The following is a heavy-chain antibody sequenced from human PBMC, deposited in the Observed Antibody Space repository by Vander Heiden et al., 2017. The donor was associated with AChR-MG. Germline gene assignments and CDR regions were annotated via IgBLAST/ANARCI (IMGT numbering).Heavy chain of an antibody. J-gene: IGHJ4*02. CDR2: INPTGGGT. CDR1: GSSFTTYH. D-gene: IGHD2-8*02. CDR3: ARAIRTGGAYIANY. V-gene: IGHV1-46*03. Sequence: QAQPVQSGAEVKKPGASVTVSCQASGSSFTTYHLHWVRQAPGQGLEWMGVINPTGGGTIYAQKFRGRVTMTRDTSTSTVYMDLSSLRSEDTALYYCARAIRTGGAYIANYWGQGTLVTVSS.